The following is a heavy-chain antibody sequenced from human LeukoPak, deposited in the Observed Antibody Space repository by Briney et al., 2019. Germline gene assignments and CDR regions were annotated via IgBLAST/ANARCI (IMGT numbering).Heavy chain of an antibody. Sequence: PRGSLRLSCAAPGFTFSSYWMHWVRQAPGKGLVWVSRIISDGSSTSYADSVKGRFTISRDNSKHTLYLQMNSLRAEDTAVYYCAKNGHGSGSYYPRTKYYFDSWGQGTLVTVSS. CDR1: GFTFSSYW. D-gene: IGHD3-10*01. CDR3: AKNGHGSGSYYPRTKYYFDS. V-gene: IGHV3-74*01. CDR2: IISDGSST. J-gene: IGHJ4*02.